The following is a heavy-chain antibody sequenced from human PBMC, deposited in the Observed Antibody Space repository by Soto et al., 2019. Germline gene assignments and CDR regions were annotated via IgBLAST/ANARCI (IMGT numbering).Heavy chain of an antibody. Sequence: ASEKVSCKASGYTFTGYYMHWVRQAPGQGLEWMGWINPNSGGTNYAQKFQGWVTMTRDTSISTAFMELSRLRSDDTAVYYCARDRERVGSSTSCYDYWGQGTLVTVSS. CDR3: ARDRERVGSSTSCYDY. CDR2: INPNSGGT. J-gene: IGHJ4*02. D-gene: IGHD2-2*01. V-gene: IGHV1-2*04. CDR1: GYTFTGYY.